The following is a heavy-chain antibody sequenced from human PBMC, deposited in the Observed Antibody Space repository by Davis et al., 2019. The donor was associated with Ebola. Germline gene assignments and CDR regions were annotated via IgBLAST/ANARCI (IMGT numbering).Heavy chain of an antibody. J-gene: IGHJ4*02. Sequence: GGSLRLSCKGSGYSFTSYWIGWVRQMPGKGLECMGIIFPGDSDTRYSPSFQGQVTISADKSISTAYLQWRSLRASDTAMYYCARARDGYEFDNWGQGTLVTVSS. CDR3: ARARDGYEFDN. CDR1: GYSFTSYW. D-gene: IGHD5-24*01. CDR2: IFPGDSDT. V-gene: IGHV5-51*01.